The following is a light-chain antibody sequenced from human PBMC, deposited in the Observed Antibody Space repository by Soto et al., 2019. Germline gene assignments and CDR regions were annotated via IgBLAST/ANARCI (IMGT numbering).Light chain of an antibody. CDR2: GAS. J-gene: IGKJ3*01. CDR1: QSVSSSY. CDR3: QQYGSSLFT. V-gene: IGKV3-20*01. Sequence: EIVLTQSPGTLSLSPGERATLSCRASQSVSSSYLAWYQQKPGQAPRLLIYGASSRATGIPDSFSGSGSGTDFTLTISRLEPEDFAVYSCQQYGSSLFTFGPGTKVDIK.